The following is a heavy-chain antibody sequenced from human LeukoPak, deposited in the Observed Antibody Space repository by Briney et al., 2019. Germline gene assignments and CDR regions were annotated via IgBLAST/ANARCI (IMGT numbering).Heavy chain of an antibody. V-gene: IGHV3-48*03. CDR2: ISSSGSTI. Sequence: GGSLRLSCAASGFTFSSYEMNWVRQAPGKGLEWVSYISSSGSTIYYADSVKGRFTISRDNAKNSLYLQMNSLRAEDTAVYYCARDRRGYCSSTSCYASYYYYYMDVWGKGTTVTISS. J-gene: IGHJ6*03. CDR3: ARDRRGYCSSTSCYASYYYYYMDV. D-gene: IGHD2-2*01. CDR1: GFTFSSYE.